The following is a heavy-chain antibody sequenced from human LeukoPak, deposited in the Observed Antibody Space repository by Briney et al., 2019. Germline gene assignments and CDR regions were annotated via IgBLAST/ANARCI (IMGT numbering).Heavy chain of an antibody. Sequence: PGGSLRLSCAASGFTFSSYGMHWVRQAPGKGLEWVAVISYDGSNKYYADSVKGRFTISRDNSKNTLYLQMNSLRAEDTAVYYCARARLYNLNDDPAFDIWGQGTMVSVSS. D-gene: IGHD1-20*01. CDR1: GFTFSSYG. CDR3: ARARLYNLNDDPAFDI. CDR2: ISYDGSNK. V-gene: IGHV3-30*03. J-gene: IGHJ3*02.